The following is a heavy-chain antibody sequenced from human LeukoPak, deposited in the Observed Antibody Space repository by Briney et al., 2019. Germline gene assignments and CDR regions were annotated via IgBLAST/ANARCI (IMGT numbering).Heavy chain of an antibody. V-gene: IGHV4-59*01. CDR3: ARYVWGSYPTFVDY. D-gene: IGHD3-16*02. Sequence: PSETLSLTCTVSGGSISSYYWSWIRQPPGKGLEWIGYIYYSGSTNYNPSLRSRVTISVDTSKNQFSLKLSSVTAAVTAVYYCARYVWGSYPTFVDYWGQGTLVTVSS. CDR2: IYYSGST. CDR1: GGSISSYY. J-gene: IGHJ4*02.